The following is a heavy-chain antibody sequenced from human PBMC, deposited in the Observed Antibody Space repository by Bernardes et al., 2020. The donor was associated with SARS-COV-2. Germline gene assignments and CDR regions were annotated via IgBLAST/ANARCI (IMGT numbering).Heavy chain of an antibody. CDR2: INPNSGGT. J-gene: IGHJ1*01. V-gene: IGHV1-2*02. CDR1: GYTFTGYY. Sequence: VKVSCKASGYTFTGYYMHWVRQAPGQGLEWMGWINPNSGGTNYAQKFQGRVTMTRDTSISTAYMELSRLRSDDTAVYYCARDLSLSIAVYFQHWGQGTLVTVSS. CDR3: ARDLSLSIAVYFQH. D-gene: IGHD6-19*01.